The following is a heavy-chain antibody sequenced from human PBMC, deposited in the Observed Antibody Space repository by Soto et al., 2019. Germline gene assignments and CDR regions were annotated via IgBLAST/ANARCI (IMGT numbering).Heavy chain of an antibody. D-gene: IGHD4-17*01. CDR1: GYTFSGSV. CDR2: INAGNGNT. J-gene: IGHJ4*02. V-gene: IGHV1-3*01. Sequence: QVQRVQSGAEVKKPGASVKVSCKASGYTFSGSVMHWVRQAPGQRLEWMGWINAGNGNTIYSQKFQGRVTITRDTSARTAYMELRSLRSEDTAVYFGASEIDANTLTSLDYWGQGTLVTVSS. CDR3: ASEIDANTLTSLDY.